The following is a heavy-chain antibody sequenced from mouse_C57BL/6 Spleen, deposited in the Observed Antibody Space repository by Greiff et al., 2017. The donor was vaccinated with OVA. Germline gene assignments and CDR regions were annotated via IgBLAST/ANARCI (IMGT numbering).Heavy chain of an antibody. CDR3: AREGYYGNYVAY. Sequence: EVHLVESGGDLVKPGGSLKLSCAASGFTFSSYGMSWVRQTPDKRLEWVATISSGGSYTYYPDSVKGRFTISRDNAKNTLYLQMSSLKSEDTAMYYCAREGYYGNYVAYGGQGTLVTVSA. J-gene: IGHJ3*01. V-gene: IGHV5-6*01. CDR1: GFTFSSYG. CDR2: ISSGGSYT. D-gene: IGHD2-1*01.